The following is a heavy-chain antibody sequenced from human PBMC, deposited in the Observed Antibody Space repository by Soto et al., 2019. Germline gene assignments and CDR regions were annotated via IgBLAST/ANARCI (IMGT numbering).Heavy chain of an antibody. J-gene: IGHJ4*02. CDR1: GFTVSNNY. CDR2: INSGDNT. Sequence: HPGGSLRLSCAVSGFTVSNNYMAWVRQAPGKGLEWVSIINSGDNTHYAESVKGRFTISRDNSKNTIFLQMNSLRVEDTDVYYCARGRGFLIDYWGQGTLVNVSS. V-gene: IGHV3-66*01. CDR3: ARGRGFLIDY. D-gene: IGHD6-25*01.